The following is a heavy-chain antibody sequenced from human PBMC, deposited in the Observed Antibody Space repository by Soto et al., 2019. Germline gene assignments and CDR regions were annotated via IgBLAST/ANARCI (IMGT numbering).Heavy chain of an antibody. V-gene: IGHV4-34*01. J-gene: IGHJ3*02. CDR2: INHSGST. CDR1: GGSFSGYY. Sequence: SETLSLTGSVYGGSFSGYYWSWIRQPPGKGLEWIGEINHSGSTNYNPSLKSRVTISVDTSKNQFSLKLSSVTAADTAVYYCARRLWFGELSAFDIWGQGTMVTVS. D-gene: IGHD3-10*01. CDR3: ARRLWFGELSAFDI.